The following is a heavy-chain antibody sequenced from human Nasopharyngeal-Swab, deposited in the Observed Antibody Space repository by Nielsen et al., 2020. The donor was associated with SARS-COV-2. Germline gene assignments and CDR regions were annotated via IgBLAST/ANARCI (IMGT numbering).Heavy chain of an antibody. D-gene: IGHD6-19*01. Sequence: SETLSLTCGVSGVSISSNYWWSWVRQSPGRGLEWIGEVHHSKNANYNPSLKSRVTLLVDKSKNQFSLNLNSMTAADTAVYYCATHSSGFLWGQGTLVTVSS. V-gene: IGHV4-4*02. CDR1: GVSISSNYW. J-gene: IGHJ4*02. CDR2: VHHSKNA. CDR3: ATHSSGFL.